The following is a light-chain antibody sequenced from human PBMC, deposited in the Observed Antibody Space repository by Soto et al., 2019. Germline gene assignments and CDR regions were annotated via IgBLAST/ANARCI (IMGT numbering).Light chain of an antibody. J-gene: IGLJ2*01. Sequence: QSALTQPAAVSGSPGQSITLSCTGTGSDVGGYDYVSWYQHHPGKAPKLMIYEVSNRPSGISNRFSGSKSGNTASLTISGLQAEDEADYYCSSYTTTSTQVFGGGTKVTVL. CDR1: GSDVGGYDY. CDR3: SSYTTTSTQV. V-gene: IGLV2-14*01. CDR2: EVS.